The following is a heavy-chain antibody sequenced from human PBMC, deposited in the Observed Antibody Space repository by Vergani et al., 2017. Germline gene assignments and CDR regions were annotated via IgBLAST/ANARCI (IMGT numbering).Heavy chain of an antibody. CDR3: TREVTMIVVVITSYFDY. J-gene: IGHJ4*02. V-gene: IGHV3-49*02. D-gene: IGHD3-22*01. Sequence: VQLVESGGGVVQPGTSLRLSCVVSGFALNRHTMYWVRQAPGKGLEWVGFIRSKAYGGTTEYAASVKGRFTISRDDSKSIAYLQMYSLKTEDTAVYYCTREVTMIVVVITSYFDYWGQGTLVTVSS. CDR1: GFALNRHT. CDR2: IRSKAYGGTT.